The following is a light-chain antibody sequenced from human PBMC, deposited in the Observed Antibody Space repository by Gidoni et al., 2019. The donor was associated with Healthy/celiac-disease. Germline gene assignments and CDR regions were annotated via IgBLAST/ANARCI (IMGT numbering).Light chain of an antibody. J-gene: IGKJ5*01. Sequence: EIVLTQSPGTLSLSPGERATLTCRASQSVSSSYLAWYQQKPGQAPRLLIYGASSRATGIPDRFSGSGSGTDFTLTISRLEPEDFAVYYCQQYGSXPITFXXXTRLEXK. V-gene: IGKV3-20*01. CDR1: QSVSSSY. CDR2: GAS. CDR3: QQYGSXPIT.